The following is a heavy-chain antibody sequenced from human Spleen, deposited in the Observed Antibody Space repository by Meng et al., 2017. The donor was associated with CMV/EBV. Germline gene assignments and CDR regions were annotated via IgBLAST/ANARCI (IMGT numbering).Heavy chain of an antibody. Sequence: GGSLRLSCAASGFTFSSYAMSWVRQAPGKGLEWVSAISGSGGSTYYADSVKGRFTISRDNSKNTLYLQMNSLRAEDTAVYYCARDEAVGSSSFYYYYGMDVWGQGTTVTVSS. V-gene: IGHV3-23*01. CDR1: GFTFSSYA. D-gene: IGHD6-13*01. J-gene: IGHJ6*02. CDR3: ARDEAVGSSSFYYYYGMDV. CDR2: ISGSGGST.